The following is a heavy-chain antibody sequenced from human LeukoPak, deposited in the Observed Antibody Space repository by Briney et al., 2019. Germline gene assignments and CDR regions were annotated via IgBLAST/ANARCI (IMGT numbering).Heavy chain of an antibody. Sequence: TLSLTCTVPGGSISSGKYYWSWIRQPAGKGLEWIGRIYTSGSTNYNPPLKSRVTISVDTSKNQFSLKLSSVTGADTAVYYCASYIAARAYWYFDLWGRGTLVTVSS. J-gene: IGHJ2*01. V-gene: IGHV4-61*02. CDR1: GGSISSGKYY. CDR3: ASYIAARAYWYFDL. CDR2: IYTSGST. D-gene: IGHD6-6*01.